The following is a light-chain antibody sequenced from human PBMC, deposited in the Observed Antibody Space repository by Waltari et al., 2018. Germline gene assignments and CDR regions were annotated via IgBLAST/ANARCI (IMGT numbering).Light chain of an antibody. CDR3: QHYVRLPVT. V-gene: IGKV3-20*01. Sequence: EILLTQSPGTLSLSPGERATLSCRASQSVARSLTWYQQKPGQAPRLLIYGASSRATGIPDRFSGSGSETDFTLTISRLEPEDFALYYCQHYVRLPVTFGQGTKVDIK. CDR1: QSVARS. CDR2: GAS. J-gene: IGKJ1*01.